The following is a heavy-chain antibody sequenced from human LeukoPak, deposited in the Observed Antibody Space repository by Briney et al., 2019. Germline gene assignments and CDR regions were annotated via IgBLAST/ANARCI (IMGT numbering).Heavy chain of an antibody. CDR2: IIPIFGTA. J-gene: IGHJ5*02. CDR1: GGTFSSYA. V-gene: IGHV1-69*13. D-gene: IGHD3-9*01. Sequence: SVKVSCKASGGTFSSYAISWVRQAPGQGLEWMGGIIPIFGTANYAQNFQGRVTITADESTSTAYMELSSLRSEDTAVYYCACWSPGGYYDILTGYYPNWFDPWGQGTLVTVSS. CDR3: ACWSPGGYYDILTGYYPNWFDP.